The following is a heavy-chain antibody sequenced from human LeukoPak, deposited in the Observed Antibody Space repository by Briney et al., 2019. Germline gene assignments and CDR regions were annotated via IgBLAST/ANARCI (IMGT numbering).Heavy chain of an antibody. V-gene: IGHV4-59*11. CDR2: IYYSGST. CDR3: ARTRINYDILTGYYLTSYYFDY. J-gene: IGHJ4*02. CDR1: GGSISSHY. D-gene: IGHD3-9*01. Sequence: SETLSLTCTVSGGSISSHYLSWIRQPPGKGLEWIGYIYYSGSTNYNPSLKSRGTISVDTSKNQFSLKLSSVTAADTAVYYCARTRINYDILTGYYLTSYYFDYWGQGTLVTVSS.